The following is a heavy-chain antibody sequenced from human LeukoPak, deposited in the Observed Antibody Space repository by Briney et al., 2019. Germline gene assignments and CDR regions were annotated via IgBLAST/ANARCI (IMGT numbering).Heavy chain of an antibody. CDR2: IWYDGSNK. CDR3: ARRSMVTTPYYYYGMDV. D-gene: IGHD4-17*01. V-gene: IGHV3-33*01. J-gene: IGHJ6*04. CDR1: GFTFSSYG. Sequence: GGSLRLSCAASGFTFSSYGMHWVRQAPGKGLEWVAVIWYDGSNKYYADSVEGRFTISRDNSKNTLYLQMNSLRAEDTAVYYCARRSMVTTPYYYYGMDVWGKGTTVTVSS.